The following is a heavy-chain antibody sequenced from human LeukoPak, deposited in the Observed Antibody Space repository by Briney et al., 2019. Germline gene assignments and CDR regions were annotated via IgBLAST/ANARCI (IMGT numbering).Heavy chain of an antibody. CDR3: ARHAGRYCSGGSCPNWFDP. J-gene: IGHJ5*02. D-gene: IGHD2-15*01. CDR2: IYPGDSDT. CDR1: GYIFTSYW. V-gene: IGHV5-51*01. Sequence: GESLKISCKGSGYIFTSYWIGWVRQMPGKGLEWMGIIYPGDSDTRYSPSFQGQVTISADKSISTAYLQWSSLKASDTAMYYCARHAGRYCSGGSCPNWFDPWGQGTLVTVSS.